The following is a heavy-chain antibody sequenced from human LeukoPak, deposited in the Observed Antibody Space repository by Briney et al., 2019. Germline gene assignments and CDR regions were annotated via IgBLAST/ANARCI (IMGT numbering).Heavy chain of an antibody. CDR1: GFTFSSYS. CDR3: AREQYYDFWSGYYTPVV. V-gene: IGHV3-48*01. Sequence: GGSLRLSCAASGFTFSSYSMNWVRQAPGKGLERVSYISSSSSTIYYADSVKGRFTISRDNAKNSLYLQMNSLRAEDTAVYYCAREQYYDFWSGYYTPVVWGQGTLVTVSS. D-gene: IGHD3-3*01. J-gene: IGHJ4*02. CDR2: ISSSSSTI.